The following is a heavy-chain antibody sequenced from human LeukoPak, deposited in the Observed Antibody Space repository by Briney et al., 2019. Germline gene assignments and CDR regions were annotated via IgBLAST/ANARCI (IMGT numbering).Heavy chain of an antibody. D-gene: IGHD4/OR15-4a*01. J-gene: IGHJ4*02. V-gene: IGHV4-59*01. CDR1: GGSISSYY. CDR3: ARNDHGANSDY. CDR2: IHYSGNT. Sequence: PSETLSLTCTVSGGSISSYYWSWIRQPPGKGLEWIGYIHYSGNTNYNPSLKSRVTISVDTSKNQFSLKLTSVTAADTAVYYCARNDHGANSDYWGQGPLVTVSS.